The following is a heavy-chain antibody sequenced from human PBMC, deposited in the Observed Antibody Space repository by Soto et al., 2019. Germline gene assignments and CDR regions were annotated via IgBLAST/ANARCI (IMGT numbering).Heavy chain of an antibody. V-gene: IGHV1-69*13. Sequence: SVKVSCKVSGGTFSSYAISWVRQAPGQGLEWMGGIIPIFGTANYAQKFQGRVTITADESTSTAYMEQSNLRSEDTAVYYCARPHHGDNPYYFDNWGQGTLVTVSS. J-gene: IGHJ4*02. CDR1: GGTFSSYA. D-gene: IGHD4-17*01. CDR3: ARPHHGDNPYYFDN. CDR2: IIPIFGTA.